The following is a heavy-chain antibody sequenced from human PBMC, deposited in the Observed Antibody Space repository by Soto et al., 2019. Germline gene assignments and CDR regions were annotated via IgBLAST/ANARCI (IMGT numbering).Heavy chain of an antibody. CDR3: ARHFAADYYDSSGYHYYYYYGMDV. CDR2: IYPGDSDT. CDR1: GYSFTSYW. D-gene: IGHD3-22*01. V-gene: IGHV5-51*01. Sequence: RGESLKISCKGSGYSFTSYWIGWVRQMPGKGLEWMGIIYPGDSDTRYSPSFQGQVTISADKSISTAYLQWSSLKASDTAMYYCARHFAADYYDSSGYHYYYYYGMDVWGQGTTVTVSS. J-gene: IGHJ6*02.